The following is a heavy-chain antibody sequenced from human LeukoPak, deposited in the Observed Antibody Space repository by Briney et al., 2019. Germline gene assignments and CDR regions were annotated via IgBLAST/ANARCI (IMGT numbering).Heavy chain of an antibody. CDR1: GFTFSGSA. V-gene: IGHV3-73*01. Sequence: GGSLRLSCAASGFTFSGSAMHWVRQASGKGLEWVGRIRSKANSYATAYAASVKGRFTISRDDSKNTAYLQMNSLKTEDTAVYCCTRQGGAPDYWGQGTLVTVSS. D-gene: IGHD1-26*01. CDR2: IRSKANSYAT. CDR3: TRQGGAPDY. J-gene: IGHJ4*02.